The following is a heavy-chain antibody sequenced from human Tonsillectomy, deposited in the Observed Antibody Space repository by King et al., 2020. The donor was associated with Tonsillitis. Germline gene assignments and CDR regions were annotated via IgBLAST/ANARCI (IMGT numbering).Heavy chain of an antibody. CDR2: ISYDGSKE. V-gene: IGHV3-30*01. Sequence: QLVQSGGGVVQPGGSLSLSCAASGFTFSRYALHWVRQAPGKGLEWVAVISYDGSKEHYADSVKGRFTISRDNSKNTLYLQMNSLRPEDTAVFFCARDSLSADFGDYVYYFDYWGQGTLVTVSS. D-gene: IGHD4-17*01. J-gene: IGHJ4*02. CDR1: GFTFSRYA. CDR3: ARDSLSADFGDYVYYFDY.